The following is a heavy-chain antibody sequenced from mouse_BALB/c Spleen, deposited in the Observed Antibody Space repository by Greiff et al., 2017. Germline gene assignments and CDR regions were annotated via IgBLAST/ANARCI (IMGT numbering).Heavy chain of an antibody. V-gene: IGHV5-6-5*01. D-gene: IGHD3-1*01. Sequence: EVQRVESGGGLVQPGGSLKLSCAASGFTFSSYAMSWVRQTPEKRLEWVASISSGGSTYYPDSVKGRFTISRDNARNILYLQMSSLRSEDTAMYYCARGGLNYAMDYWGQGTSVTVSS. CDR1: GFTFSSYA. CDR3: ARGGLNYAMDY. CDR2: ISSGGST. J-gene: IGHJ4*01.